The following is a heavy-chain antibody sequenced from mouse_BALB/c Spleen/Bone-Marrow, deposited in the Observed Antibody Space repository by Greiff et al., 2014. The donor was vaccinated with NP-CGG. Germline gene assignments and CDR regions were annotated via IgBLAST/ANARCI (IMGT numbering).Heavy chain of an antibody. CDR3: ARDRGVQGYAMDY. CDR1: GFTFSDFY. Sequence: EVKLVESGGGLVKPGGSLKLSCAASGFTFSDFYMYWVRQTPEKRLEWVATISYGGSYIYYPDSVKGRFTIPRDDAKNNLYLQMSSLKSEDTAMYYCARDRGVQGYAMDYWGQGTSVTVSS. J-gene: IGHJ4*01. CDR2: ISYGGSYI. V-gene: IGHV5-4*02. D-gene: IGHD2-14*01.